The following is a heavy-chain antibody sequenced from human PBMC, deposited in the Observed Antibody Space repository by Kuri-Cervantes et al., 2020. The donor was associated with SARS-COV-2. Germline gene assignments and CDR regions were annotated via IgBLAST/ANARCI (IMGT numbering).Heavy chain of an antibody. D-gene: IGHD3-22*01. CDR1: GGSISSGDYY. V-gene: IGHV4-30-4*08. CDR3: ARDGTDSSGYALGPYYFDY. J-gene: IGHJ4*02. CDR2: IYYSGST. Sequence: SCTVSGGSISSGDYYWSWIRQPPGKGLEWIGYIYYSGSTHYNPSLKSRVTISVDTSKNQFSLKLSSVTAADTAVYYCARDGTDSSGYALGPYYFDYWGQGTLVTVSS.